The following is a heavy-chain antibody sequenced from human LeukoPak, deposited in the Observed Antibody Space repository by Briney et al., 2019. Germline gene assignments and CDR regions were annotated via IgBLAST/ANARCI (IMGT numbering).Heavy chain of an antibody. D-gene: IGHD6-13*01. CDR3: AHSLIAAAGMHYYYGMDV. V-gene: IGHV5-10-1*01. CDR2: IDPSGSYT. J-gene: IGHJ6*02. Sequence: GESLKISCKGSGYSFTSYWISWVRQMPGKGLEWMGRIDPSGSYTNYSPSFQGHVTISADKSISTAYLQWSSLKASDTAMYYCAHSLIAAAGMHYYYGMDVWGQGTTVTVSS. CDR1: GYSFTSYW.